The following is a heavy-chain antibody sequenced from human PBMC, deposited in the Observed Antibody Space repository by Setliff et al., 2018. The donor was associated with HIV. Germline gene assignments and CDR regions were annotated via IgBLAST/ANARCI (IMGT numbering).Heavy chain of an antibody. Sequence: SETLSLTCTVSGGSISSGSYYWNWIRQPAGKGLEWLGRIYTSGSTNYNPSLKSRFTISGDTSKNQFSLKLSSVTAADTAVYYCAREDYYYYGMDVWGQGTTVTVSS. CDR1: GGSISSGSYY. CDR3: AREDYYYYGMDV. V-gene: IGHV4-61*02. J-gene: IGHJ6*02. CDR2: IYTSGST.